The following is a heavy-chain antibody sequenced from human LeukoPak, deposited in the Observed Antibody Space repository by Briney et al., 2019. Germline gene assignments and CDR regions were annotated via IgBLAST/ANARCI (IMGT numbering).Heavy chain of an antibody. J-gene: IGHJ6*02. CDR1: GYTFTSYG. D-gene: IGHD3-22*01. V-gene: IGHV1-18*01. CDR2: ISAYNGNT. Sequence: ASVKVSCKASGYTFTSYGISWVRQAPGQGLEWMGWISAYNGNTNYAQKLQGRVTMTTDTSTSTAYMELRSLRSDDTAVYYCARGLEGSGYYYDTNRNYYYYYGMDVWGQGITVTVSS. CDR3: ARGLEGSGYYYDTNRNYYYYYGMDV.